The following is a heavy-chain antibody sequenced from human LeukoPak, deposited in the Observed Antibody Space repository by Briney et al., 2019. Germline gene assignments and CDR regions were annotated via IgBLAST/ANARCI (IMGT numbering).Heavy chain of an antibody. V-gene: IGHV4-39*01. D-gene: IGHD1-26*01. CDR2: IYFSGST. Sequence: PSETLSLTCTVSGGSISSSSYYWGWIRQLPGQGLEWIGSIYFSGSTYYNPSLKSRVTISIDTSKNQFSLKLSSVTAADTAVYYCARHPYSGSAFDYWGQGTLVTVSS. CDR3: ARHPYSGSAFDY. J-gene: IGHJ4*02. CDR1: GGSISSSSYY.